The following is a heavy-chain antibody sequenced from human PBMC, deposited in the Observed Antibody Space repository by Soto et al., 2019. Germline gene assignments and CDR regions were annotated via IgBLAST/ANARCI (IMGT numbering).Heavy chain of an antibody. Sequence: QVQLVQSGAEVKKPGSSVKVSCKASGGPFSSYSINWVRQAPGQGLEWMGEIIPIFGTANYAQKFQGRVTITADASTSTAYMELSSLRSEDTAVYYCARDGGRHTGGIDYWGQGTLVTVSS. CDR2: IIPIFGTA. CDR3: ARDGGRHTGGIDY. D-gene: IGHD1-26*01. V-gene: IGHV1-69*01. J-gene: IGHJ4*02. CDR1: GGPFSSYS.